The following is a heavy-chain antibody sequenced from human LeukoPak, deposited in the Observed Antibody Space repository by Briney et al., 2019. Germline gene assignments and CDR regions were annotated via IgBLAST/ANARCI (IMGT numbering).Heavy chain of an antibody. CDR3: ARDGEWELPRAPFDY. Sequence: PGGSLRLSCAASGFTFSSYWMSWVRQAPGKGLEWVANIKQDGSEKYYVGSVKGRFTISRDNAKNSLYLQMNSLRAEDTAVYYCARDGEWELPRAPFDYWGQGTLVTVSS. CDR2: IKQDGSEK. V-gene: IGHV3-7*01. J-gene: IGHJ4*02. D-gene: IGHD1-26*01. CDR1: GFTFSSYW.